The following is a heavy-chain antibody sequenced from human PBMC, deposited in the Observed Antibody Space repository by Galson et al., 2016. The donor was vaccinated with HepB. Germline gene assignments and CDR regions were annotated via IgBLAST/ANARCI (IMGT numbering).Heavy chain of an antibody. CDR3: ARGMGDRYAMDV. Sequence: SLRLSCAASGFTFDYYEMNWVRQASGKGLEWVAYITANGRTTQYADSVKGRFTISRDNAKETVSLRMNSLRREDTALYYCARGMGDRYAMDVCGQGTTVTVSS. V-gene: IGHV3-48*03. CDR2: ITANGRTT. J-gene: IGHJ6*02. CDR1: GFTFDYYE. D-gene: IGHD3-16*01.